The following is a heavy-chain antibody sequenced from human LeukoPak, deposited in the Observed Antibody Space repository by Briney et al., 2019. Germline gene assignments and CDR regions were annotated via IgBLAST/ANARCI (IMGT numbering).Heavy chain of an antibody. Sequence: SETLSLTCAVYGGSFSGYYWSWIRQPPGKGLEWIGEINHSGSTNYNPPLKSRVTISVDTSKNPYSLKLSSVTGADTAVYYCASPTGGYGSGSYFDYWGQGTLVTVSA. CDR1: GGSFSGYY. CDR3: ASPTGGYGSGSYFDY. V-gene: IGHV4-34*01. CDR2: INHSGST. D-gene: IGHD3-10*01. J-gene: IGHJ4*02.